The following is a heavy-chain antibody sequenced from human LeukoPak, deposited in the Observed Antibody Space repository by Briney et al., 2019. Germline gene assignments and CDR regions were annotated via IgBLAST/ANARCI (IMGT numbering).Heavy chain of an antibody. CDR1: GYSISSAFY. Sequence: PSETLSLTCAVSGYSISSAFYWGWIRQPPGKGLEWIGTIHYSGSTSYNPSLKSRVTISVDTSKNQFSLKLSSVTAADTAVYYCARDRGGWNYGFDYWGQGTLVTVSS. CDR3: ARDRGGWNYGFDY. V-gene: IGHV4-38-2*02. CDR2: IHYSGST. J-gene: IGHJ4*02. D-gene: IGHD1-7*01.